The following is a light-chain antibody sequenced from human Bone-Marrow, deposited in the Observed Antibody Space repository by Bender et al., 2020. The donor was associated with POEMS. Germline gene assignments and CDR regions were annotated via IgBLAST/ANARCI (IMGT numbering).Light chain of an antibody. V-gene: IGLV2-14*01. CDR3: SSFTTTAQYV. CDR1: ASDVGTYDY. CDR2: EVT. Sequence: QSALTQPASVSGSPGQSITISCTGTASDVGTYDYVSWYQQHPDKAPKLIIYEVTDRPSGVSNRFSGSKSGNTASLTISGLQVEDEADYYCSSFTTTAQYVFGTGTTVSVL. J-gene: IGLJ1*01.